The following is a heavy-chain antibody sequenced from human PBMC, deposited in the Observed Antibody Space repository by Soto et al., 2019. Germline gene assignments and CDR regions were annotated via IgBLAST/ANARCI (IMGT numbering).Heavy chain of an antibody. CDR1: GGTFSSYT. J-gene: IGHJ4*02. CDR2: IIPILGIA. V-gene: IGHV1-69*02. D-gene: IGHD3-3*01. CDR3: ARGVGDGDNPVDY. Sequence: QVQLVQSGAEVKKPGSSVKVSCKASGGTFSSYTISWVRQAPGQGLEWMGRIIPILGIANYAQKFQGRVTITADKSTSTAYMELSSLRSEDTAVYYCARGVGDGDNPVDYWGQGTLVTVSS.